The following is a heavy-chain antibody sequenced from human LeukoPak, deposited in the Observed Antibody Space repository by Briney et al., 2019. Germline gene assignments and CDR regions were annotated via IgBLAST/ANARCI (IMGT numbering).Heavy chain of an antibody. CDR1: GGSISSSSYY. D-gene: IGHD4/OR15-4a*01. CDR2: IYYSGST. CDR3: ARAAADYGYYFDY. J-gene: IGHJ4*02. V-gene: IGHV4-39*07. Sequence: SETLSLTCTVSGGSISSSSYYWGWIRQPPGKGLEWIGSIYYSGSTNYNPSLKSRVTISVDTSKNQFSLKLSSVTAADTAVYYCARAAADYGYYFDYWGQGTLVTVSS.